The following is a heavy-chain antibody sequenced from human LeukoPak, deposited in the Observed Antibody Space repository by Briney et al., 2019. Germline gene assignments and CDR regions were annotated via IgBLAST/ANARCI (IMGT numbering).Heavy chain of an antibody. CDR3: ARGKVSTYFDY. Sequence: GGSLRLSCAASGFTFSSYWMSWVRQAPGKGLEWVANIKQDGSEKYYVDTVKGRLTISRDNAKNSLYLQMNSLRAEDTAVYYCARGKVSTYFDYWGQGTLVTVSS. D-gene: IGHD5/OR15-5a*01. CDR2: IKQDGSEK. CDR1: GFTFSSYW. V-gene: IGHV3-7*01. J-gene: IGHJ4*02.